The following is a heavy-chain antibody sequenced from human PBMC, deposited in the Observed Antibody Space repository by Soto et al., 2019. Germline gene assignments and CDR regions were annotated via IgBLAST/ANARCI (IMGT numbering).Heavy chain of an antibody. J-gene: IGHJ4*02. CDR1: GFTFSSYA. Sequence: EVQLLESGGGLVQPGGSLRLSCAASGFTFSSYAMSWVRQAPGKGLEWASAISGSGGSTYYADSVKGRFTISRDNSKNTLYLQMNSLRAEDTAVYYCAKARRQTGLFDYWGQGTLVTVSS. D-gene: IGHD2-15*01. CDR3: AKARRQTGLFDY. CDR2: ISGSGGST. V-gene: IGHV3-23*01.